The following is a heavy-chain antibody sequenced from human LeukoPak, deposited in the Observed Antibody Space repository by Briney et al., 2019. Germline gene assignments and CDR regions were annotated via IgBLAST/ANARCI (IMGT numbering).Heavy chain of an antibody. Sequence: GASVKVSCKASGGTFRSYAISWVRQAPGQGLEWMGWISTYNGNTNYAQKLQGRVTMTTDTSTSTAYMELRSLISDDAAVYYCARGDDYGDYWGLYWGQGTLVTVSS. D-gene: IGHD4-17*01. CDR3: ARGDDYGDYWGLY. V-gene: IGHV1-18*01. CDR2: ISTYNGNT. CDR1: GGTFRSYA. J-gene: IGHJ4*02.